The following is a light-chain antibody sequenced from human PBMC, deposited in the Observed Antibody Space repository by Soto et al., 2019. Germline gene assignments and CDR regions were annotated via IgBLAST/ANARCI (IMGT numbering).Light chain of an antibody. Sequence: QSALTQPPSASGSPGQSVTISCTGTSSDIGGYNYVSWYQQHPGKAPKLMIYEVSRRPSGVPDRFSGSTSDNTASLTVSGLQAEDEADYYCSSYARSNTYVVFGGGTQLTVL. V-gene: IGLV2-8*01. CDR2: EVS. J-gene: IGLJ2*01. CDR1: SSDIGGYNY. CDR3: SSYARSNTYVV.